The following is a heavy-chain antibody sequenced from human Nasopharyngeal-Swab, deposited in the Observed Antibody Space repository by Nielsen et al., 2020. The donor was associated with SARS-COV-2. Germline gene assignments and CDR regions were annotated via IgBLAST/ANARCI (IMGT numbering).Heavy chain of an antibody. J-gene: IGHJ5*02. D-gene: IGHD3-10*01. CDR3: ARGQGYYYGSGSHWFDP. Sequence: MSLDYAVCGWDGRGFSLCWLRQPPGKGLEWIGEINHSGSTNYNPSLKSRVTISVDTSKNQFSLKLSSVTAADTAVYYCARGQGYYYGSGSHWFDPWGQGTLVTVSS. CDR2: INHSGST. V-gene: IGHV4-34*01. CDR1: GWDGRGFS.